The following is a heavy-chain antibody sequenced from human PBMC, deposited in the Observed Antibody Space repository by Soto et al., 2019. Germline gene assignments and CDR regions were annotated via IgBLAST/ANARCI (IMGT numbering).Heavy chain of an antibody. V-gene: IGHV4-4*02. CDR3: ARQFPGSYYYYYGMDV. Sequence: SETLSLTCAVSGGSISSSNWWSWVRQPPGKGLEWIGEIYHSGSTNYNPSLKSRVTMSVDKSKNQFSLKLSSVTAADTAVYYCARQFPGSYYYYYGMDVWGQGTTVTVSS. CDR2: IYHSGST. D-gene: IGHD3-10*01. CDR1: GGSISSSNW. J-gene: IGHJ6*02.